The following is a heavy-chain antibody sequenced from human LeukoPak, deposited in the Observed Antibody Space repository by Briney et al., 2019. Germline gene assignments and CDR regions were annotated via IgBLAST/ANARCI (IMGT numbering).Heavy chain of an antibody. V-gene: IGHV3-53*01. J-gene: IGHJ6*02. CDR1: GFTFSSYS. Sequence: GSLRLSCAASGFTFSSYSMNWVRQAPGKGLEWVSVIYSGGNTYYADSVKGRFTISRDNSKNTLYLQMNSLRAEDTAVYYCARIKSGIDFWGQGTTVTVSS. CDR2: IYSGGNT. CDR3: ARIKSGIDF. D-gene: IGHD1-26*01.